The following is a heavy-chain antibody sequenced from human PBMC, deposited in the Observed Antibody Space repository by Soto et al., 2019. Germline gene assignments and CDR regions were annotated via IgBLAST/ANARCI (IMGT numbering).Heavy chain of an antibody. D-gene: IGHD3-10*01. J-gene: IGHJ6*02. Sequence: QVQLVQSGAEVKKPGASVKVSCKASGYTFTSYAMHWVRQAPGQRLEWMGWINAGNGNTKYSQKFQGRVTITRDTSASTAYMELSSLRSEDTAVYYCARDYYGSGNKPYYYYGMDVWGQGTTVTVSS. CDR3: ARDYYGSGNKPYYYYGMDV. V-gene: IGHV1-3*01. CDR1: GYTFTSYA. CDR2: INAGNGNT.